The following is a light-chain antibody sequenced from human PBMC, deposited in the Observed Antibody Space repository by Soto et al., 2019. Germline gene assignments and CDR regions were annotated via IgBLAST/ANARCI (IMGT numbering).Light chain of an antibody. CDR3: AAWDDSLSGAYV. CDR1: SSNIGSNY. CDR2: IND. Sequence: QSVLTQPPSASGTPGQTVTISCSGSSSNIGSNYVYWYQHLPGTAPKLLIFINDRRPSGVPERFSGSKSVTSASLAISGLRSEDEGDYYCAAWDDSLSGAYVFGPGTKVTVL. J-gene: IGLJ1*01. V-gene: IGLV1-47*02.